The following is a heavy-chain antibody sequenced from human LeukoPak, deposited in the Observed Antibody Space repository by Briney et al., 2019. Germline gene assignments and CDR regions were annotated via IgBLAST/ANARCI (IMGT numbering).Heavy chain of an antibody. J-gene: IGHJ2*01. CDR1: GDSLSDNY. CDR3: ARHVSAYNPHWYFDL. V-gene: IGHV4-4*07. D-gene: IGHD5-24*01. Sequence: SEPLSLTCTVSGDSLSDNYWSWIRQPVGKGLEWIGRIYTSGSINYNPSLKSRVSMSIDTSKNQLSLNLRSLTAADTAVYYCARHVSAYNPHWYFDLWGRGTLVTVSA. CDR2: IYTSGSI.